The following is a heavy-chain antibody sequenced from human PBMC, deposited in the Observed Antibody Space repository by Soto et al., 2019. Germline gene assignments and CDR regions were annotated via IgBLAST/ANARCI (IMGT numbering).Heavy chain of an antibody. D-gene: IGHD4-17*01. CDR1: RGSISSGGYS. V-gene: IGHV4-30-2*01. CDR2: IYHSGST. J-gene: IGHJ1*01. Sequence: TSETLSLTCAVSRGSISSGGYSWTWIRQPPGKGLEWIGYIYHSGSTYYNPSLKSRVTISVDRSKNQFSLKLSSVTAADTAVYYCARGDYGDYEYFQHWGQGTLVTVSS. CDR3: ARGDYGDYEYFQH.